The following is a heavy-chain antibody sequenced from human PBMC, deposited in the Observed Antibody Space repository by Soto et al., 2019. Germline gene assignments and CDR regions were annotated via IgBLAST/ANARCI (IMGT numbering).Heavy chain of an antibody. D-gene: IGHD2-15*01. CDR1: GETLNSNP. J-gene: IGHJ4*02. CDR3: ARQAGRDCHSGGGCFSLDV. Sequence: QVQLVQSGAEVKKPGSSLKVSCKVFGETLNSNPIGWVRQAPGQGLKWVGGIVPLSDRTNYAQELQGRVTVTADGSTSTVYMELSNLKSDDTAVYDCARQAGRDCHSGGGCFSLDVWGQGSLINVSS. V-gene: IGHV1-69*01. CDR2: IVPLSDRT.